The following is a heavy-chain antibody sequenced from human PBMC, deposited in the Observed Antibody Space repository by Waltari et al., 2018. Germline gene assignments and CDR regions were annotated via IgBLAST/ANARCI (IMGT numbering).Heavy chain of an antibody. CDR2: INSDVSRT. D-gene: IGHD3-16*01. V-gene: IGHV3-74*01. CDR3: ARDRRLLWAAKRYGMDV. CDR1: GFTFSSYW. Sequence: EVQLVESGGGLVQPGGSLRLSCAASGFTFSSYWMHWVRQAPGKGLVWVSLINSDVSRTSYADSLKGRFTISRDNAKNTLYLQMNSLRAEDTAVYYGARDRRLLWAAKRYGMDVWGQGTTVTVSS. J-gene: IGHJ6*02.